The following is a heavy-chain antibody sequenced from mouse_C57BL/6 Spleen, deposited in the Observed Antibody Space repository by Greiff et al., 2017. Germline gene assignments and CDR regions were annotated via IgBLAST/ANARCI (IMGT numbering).Heavy chain of an antibody. V-gene: IGHV1-82*01. Sequence: QVQLQQSGPELVKPGASVKISCKASGYAFSSSWMNWVKQRPGKGLEWIGRIYPGDGDTNYNGKFKGKATLTADKSSSTAYMQLSSLASEDSAVYFCARGGATDYWGQGTTLTVSS. CDR1: GYAFSSSW. D-gene: IGHD3-1*01. J-gene: IGHJ2*01. CDR2: IYPGDGDT. CDR3: ARGGATDY.